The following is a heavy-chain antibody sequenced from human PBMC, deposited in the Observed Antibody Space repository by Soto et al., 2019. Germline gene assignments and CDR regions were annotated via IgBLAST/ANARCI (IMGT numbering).Heavy chain of an antibody. D-gene: IGHD3-16*01. V-gene: IGHV1-8*01. CDR3: ARGRLAFY. J-gene: IGHJ4*02. CDR2: MNPNSGHT. Sequence: QVQLVQSGAEVKKPGASVKVSCKTSGYTFTTYDINWVRQAPGQGLEWVAWMNPNSGHTGYAQKFQGRVTMTRNTSISTAYMELSSLRSEDTAVYFCARGRLAFYWGQGSLVTVSS. CDR1: GYTFTTYD.